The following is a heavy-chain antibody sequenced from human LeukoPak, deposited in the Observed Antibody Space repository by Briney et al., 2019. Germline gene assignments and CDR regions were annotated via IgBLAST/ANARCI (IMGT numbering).Heavy chain of an antibody. J-gene: IGHJ4*02. CDR3: ARTPMVRGVIWLYFDY. CDR2: ISSSSSTI. V-gene: IGHV3-48*04. D-gene: IGHD3-10*01. CDR1: GVTFSGYS. Sequence: QTGGSLRLSCAAPGVTFSGYSMNWVRQAPGKGLEWVSYISSSSSTIYYADSVKGRFTISRDNAKNSLYLQMNSLRAEDTAVYYCARTPMVRGVIWLYFDYWGQGTLVTVSS.